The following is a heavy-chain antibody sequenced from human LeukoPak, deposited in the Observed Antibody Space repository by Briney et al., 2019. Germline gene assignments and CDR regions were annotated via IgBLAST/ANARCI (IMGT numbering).Heavy chain of an antibody. CDR2: INHSGST. CDR3: AKGGGGYSYGSLHNY. J-gene: IGHJ4*02. D-gene: IGHD5-18*01. CDR1: GGSFSGYY. Sequence: SETLSLTCAVYGGSFSGYYWSWIRQPPGKGLEWIGEINHSGSTNYNPSLKSRVTISVDTSKNQFSLKLSSVTAADTAVYYCAKGGGGYSYGSLHNYWGQGTLVTVSS. V-gene: IGHV4-34*01.